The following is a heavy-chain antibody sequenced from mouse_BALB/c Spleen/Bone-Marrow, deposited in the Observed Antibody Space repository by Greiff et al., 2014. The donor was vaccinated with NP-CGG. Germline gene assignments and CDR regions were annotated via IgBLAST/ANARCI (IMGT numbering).Heavy chain of an antibody. Sequence: EVKLVESGAELVKPGASVKLSCTASGFNIKDSYLHWVKQRPEQGLDWIGRIDPAKGSTNYDPKFQGKATITADTSSNTAYLQLSSLTSEDTAVYFCARNYPFAYWGQGTLVTVSA. V-gene: IGHV14-3*02. D-gene: IGHD2-1*01. CDR2: IDPAKGST. J-gene: IGHJ3*01. CDR3: ARNYPFAY. CDR1: GFNIKDSY.